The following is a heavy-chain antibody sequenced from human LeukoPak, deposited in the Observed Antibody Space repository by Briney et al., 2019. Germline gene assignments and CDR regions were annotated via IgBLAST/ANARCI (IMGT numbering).Heavy chain of an antibody. CDR1: GFTFSSYG. CDR3: ARENNGYDF. CDR2: VSSKGGST. D-gene: IGHD5-24*01. Sequence: GGSLRLSCAASGFTFSSYGMHWVRQAPGKGLEYVSSVSSKGGSTNYAHSVKGRFTISRDNSQNRLYLQMDSLTSDDMAIYYCARENNGYDFWGQGTLVIVSS. V-gene: IGHV3-64*01. J-gene: IGHJ4*02.